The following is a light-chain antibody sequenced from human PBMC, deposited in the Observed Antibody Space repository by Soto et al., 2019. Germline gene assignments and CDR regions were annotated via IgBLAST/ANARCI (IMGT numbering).Light chain of an antibody. J-gene: IGLJ2*01. CDR3: TSWTTSTTMI. CDR2: DVN. V-gene: IGLV2-14*03. CDR1: SSDIGAYNF. Sequence: QSALTQPASVSGSPGQSITISCTGTSSDIGAYNFVSWYQQHPGKAPKLMLYDVNIRPSGVSNRFSGSKSGNTASLTISGLQAEDDADYYCTSWTTSTTMIFGGGTKVTV.